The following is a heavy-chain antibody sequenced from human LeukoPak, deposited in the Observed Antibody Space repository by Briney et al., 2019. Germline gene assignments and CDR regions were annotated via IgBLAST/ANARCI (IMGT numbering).Heavy chain of an antibody. CDR1: GYTFTSYG. Sequence: ASVKVSCKASGYTFTSYGISWGRQAPGQGLEGMGWISAYNGNTNYAQKLQGRVTMTTDTSTSTAYMELRSLRSDDTAVYYCARDAGLYYDFWSGHPDYWGQGTLVTVSS. J-gene: IGHJ4*02. V-gene: IGHV1-18*01. CDR2: ISAYNGNT. D-gene: IGHD3-3*01. CDR3: ARDAGLYYDFWSGHPDY.